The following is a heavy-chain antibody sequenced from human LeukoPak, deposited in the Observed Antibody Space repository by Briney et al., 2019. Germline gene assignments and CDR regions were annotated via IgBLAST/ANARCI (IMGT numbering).Heavy chain of an antibody. D-gene: IGHD3-10*01. Sequence: GGSLRLSCAASGFTFSFYWMSWVRQAPGKGLEWVANIKEDGSEKYYVDSVKGRFTISKDNAKNSLYLQMTSLRAEDTALYYYARDTHLSYAAGFDYWGQGTLVTVSS. V-gene: IGHV3-7*01. CDR2: IKEDGSEK. CDR1: GFTFSFYW. CDR3: ARDTHLSYAAGFDY. J-gene: IGHJ4*02.